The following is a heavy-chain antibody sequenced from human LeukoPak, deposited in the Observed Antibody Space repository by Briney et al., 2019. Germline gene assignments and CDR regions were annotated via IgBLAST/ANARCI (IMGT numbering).Heavy chain of an antibody. CDR2: TSDSSSYI. D-gene: IGHD5-24*01. J-gene: IGHJ4*02. V-gene: IGHV3-21*01. Sequence: GGSLRLSCAASGFTFSSYSMNWVRQAPGKGLEWVSSTSDSSSYIFYADSVKGRFTISRDNAKNSLYLQMNSLRAEDTAVYHCAREGDGYPFDYWGQGTLVTVSS. CDR3: AREGDGYPFDY. CDR1: GFTFSSYS.